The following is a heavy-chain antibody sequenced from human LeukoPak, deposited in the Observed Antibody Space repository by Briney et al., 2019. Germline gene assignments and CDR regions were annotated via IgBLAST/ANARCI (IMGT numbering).Heavy chain of an antibody. CDR3: ARVGSGNFEY. CDR1: GGSISSYY. V-gene: IGHV4-59*01. Sequence: SETLSLTCTVSGGSISSYYWSWIRQPPGKGLEWIGYNSYSGHTNYNPPLKSRVTISLDTSKNHFSLNLSSMSAADTAVYYCARVGSGNFEYWGQGTLVTVSS. D-gene: IGHD1-26*01. J-gene: IGHJ4*02. CDR2: NSYSGHT.